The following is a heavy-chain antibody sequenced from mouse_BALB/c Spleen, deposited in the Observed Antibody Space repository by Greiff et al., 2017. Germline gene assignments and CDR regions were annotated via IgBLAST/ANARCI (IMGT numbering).Heavy chain of an antibody. V-gene: IGHV1S16*01. Sequence: QVQLQQPGAELVKPGASVKLSCKASGYTFTSSWMHWVKLRPGQGFEWIGEINPSNGGTNYNEKFKRKATLTVDKSSSTAYMQLSSLTSEDSAVYYCTIRLGLFDYWGQGTTLTVSS. CDR2: INPSNGGT. CDR1: GYTFTSSW. CDR3: TIRLGLFDY. D-gene: IGHD4-1*01. J-gene: IGHJ2*01.